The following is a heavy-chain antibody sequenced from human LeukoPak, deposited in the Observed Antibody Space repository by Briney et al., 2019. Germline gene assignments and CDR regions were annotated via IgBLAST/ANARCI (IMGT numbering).Heavy chain of an antibody. V-gene: IGHV3-23*01. Sequence: GGSLRLSCVASGFTFSNYWMTWVRQAPGKGLEWVSAISGSGGSTYYADSVKGRFTISRDNSKNTLYLQMNSLRAEDTAVYYCAKGSGYDLLVIDYWGQGTLVTVSS. CDR3: AKGSGYDLLVIDY. D-gene: IGHD5-12*01. J-gene: IGHJ4*02. CDR2: ISGSGGST. CDR1: GFTFSNYW.